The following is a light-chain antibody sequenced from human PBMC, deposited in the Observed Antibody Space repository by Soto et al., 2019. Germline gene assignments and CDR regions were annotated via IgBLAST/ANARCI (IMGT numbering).Light chain of an antibody. Sequence: QSALTQPRSVSGSPGQSVTISCTGTSSDVGLYNYVSWYQQEAGKAPQLIIYEVSNRPSGLSNRFSASKSGNAASLTISGLQAEDEADYFCCSFTTSSTLVFGTGTKLTVL. CDR3: CSFTTSSTLV. CDR2: EVS. CDR1: SSDVGLYNY. V-gene: IGLV2-14*01. J-gene: IGLJ1*01.